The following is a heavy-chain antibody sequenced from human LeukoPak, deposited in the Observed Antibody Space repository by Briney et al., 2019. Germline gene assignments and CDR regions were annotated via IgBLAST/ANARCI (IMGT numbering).Heavy chain of an antibody. CDR3: ARDQEGFDY. CDR1: GYTFSSYG. V-gene: IGHV1-18*01. J-gene: IGHJ4*02. CDR2: ISGYNGNT. Sequence: GASVKVSCKASGYTFSSYGINWVRQAPGRGLEWMGWISGYNGNTHYAQQFQGRVTMTTDTSTSTVYTELRTLRSDDTAVYYCARDQEGFDYWGQGTLVTVSS.